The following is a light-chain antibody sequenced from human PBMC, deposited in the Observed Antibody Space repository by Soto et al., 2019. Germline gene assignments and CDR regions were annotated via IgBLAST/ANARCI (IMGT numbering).Light chain of an antibody. CDR2: AAS. CDR3: QQSYSSPPT. J-gene: IGKJ1*01. V-gene: IGKV1-39*01. Sequence: DIQMTQFPSTLSASVGDRVTITCRASQSISSYLNWYKQKPGKAPKLLIYAASSLQSGVPSRFSGSRSGPDFTLTISSLQPEDFATYYCQQSYSSPPTFGQGTKVDIK. CDR1: QSISSY.